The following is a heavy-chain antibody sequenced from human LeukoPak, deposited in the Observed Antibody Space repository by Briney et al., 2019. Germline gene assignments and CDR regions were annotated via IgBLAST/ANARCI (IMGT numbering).Heavy chain of an antibody. Sequence: GGSLRLSCAASGFTFSSYAMHWVRQAPGKGLEWVAVISYDGSNKYYADSVKGRFTISRDNSKNTLYLQMNSLRAEDTAVYYCARGGGYDDSSGYYLDYWGQGTLVTVSS. CDR1: GFTFSSYA. V-gene: IGHV3-30-3*01. J-gene: IGHJ4*02. CDR2: ISYDGSNK. D-gene: IGHD3-22*01. CDR3: ARGGGYDDSSGYYLDY.